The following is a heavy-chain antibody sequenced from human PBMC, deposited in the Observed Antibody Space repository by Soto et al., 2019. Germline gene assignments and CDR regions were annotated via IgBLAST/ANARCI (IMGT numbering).Heavy chain of an antibody. CDR3: ARGVGAADYYYYYGMDV. CDR2: LIPIFGTA. J-gene: IGHJ6*02. D-gene: IGHD1-26*01. CDR1: GGTFSSYA. V-gene: IGHV1-69*12. Sequence: QVQLVQSGAEVKKPGSSVKVSCKASGGTFSSYAISWVRQAPGQGLEWMGGLIPIFGTANYAQKFQGRVTITADESTSTAYMEVRSLRSEDTAVYYCARGVGAADYYYYYGMDVWGQGTTVTVSS.